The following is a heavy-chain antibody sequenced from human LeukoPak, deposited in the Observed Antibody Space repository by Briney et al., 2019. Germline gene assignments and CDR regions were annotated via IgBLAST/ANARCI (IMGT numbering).Heavy chain of an antibody. V-gene: IGHV1-69*04. CDR2: IIPILGIA. J-gene: IGHJ4*02. CDR3: ARDGESYWGHY. D-gene: IGHD1-26*01. Sequence: SVKVSCKASGGTFSSYAISWVRQAPGQGLEWVGRIIPILGIANYAQKFQGRVTITADKSTSTAYMELSSLRSEDTAVYYCARDGESYWGHYWGQGTLVTVSS. CDR1: GGTFSSYA.